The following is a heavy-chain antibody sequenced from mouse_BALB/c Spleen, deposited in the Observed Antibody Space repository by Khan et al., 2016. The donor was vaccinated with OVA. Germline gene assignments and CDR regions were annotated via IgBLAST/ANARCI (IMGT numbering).Heavy chain of an antibody. CDR2: ISSGGTP. D-gene: IGHD2-14*01. Sequence: EVQLVESGGDLVKPGGSLKLSCAVSGFTFSSYVMSWVRQTPEKRLEWVASISSGGTPAYPDSLQGRFTISRDNARNIMYLQMSSLRSEDTAMYYCVREAYRYDEYYFDYWGQGTTLTVSS. CDR1: GFTFSSYV. J-gene: IGHJ2*01. V-gene: IGHV5-6-5*01. CDR3: VREAYRYDEYYFDY.